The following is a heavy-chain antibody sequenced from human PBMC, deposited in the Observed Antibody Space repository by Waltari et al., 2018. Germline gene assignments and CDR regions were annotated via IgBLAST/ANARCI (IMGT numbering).Heavy chain of an antibody. CDR1: GGSISSHY. CDR2: IYYSGST. J-gene: IGHJ4*02. Sequence: QVQLQESGPGLVKPSETLSLTCTVSGGSISSHYCSWLRQPPGKGLEWIGYIYYSGSTNYNPSLKSRVTISVDTSKTQFSLKLSSVTAADTAVYYCARGDYLPIGNYWGQGTLVTVSS. V-gene: IGHV4-59*11. D-gene: IGHD4-17*01. CDR3: ARGDYLPIGNY.